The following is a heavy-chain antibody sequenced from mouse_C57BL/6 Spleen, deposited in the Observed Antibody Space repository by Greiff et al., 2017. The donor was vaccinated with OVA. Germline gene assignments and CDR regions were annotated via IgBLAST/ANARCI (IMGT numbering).Heavy chain of an antibody. CDR2: IYPGNSDT. CDR1: GYTFTSYW. J-gene: IGHJ1*03. D-gene: IGHD1-1*01. V-gene: IGHV1-5*01. CDR3: TREGYYGSSFHWYFDV. Sequence: DVKLQESGTVLARPGASVKMSCKTSGYTFTSYWMHWVKQRPGQGLEWIGVIYPGNSDTSYNQKFKGKAKLTAVTSASTAYMELSSLTNEDSAVYYCTREGYYGSSFHWYFDVWGTGTTVTVSS.